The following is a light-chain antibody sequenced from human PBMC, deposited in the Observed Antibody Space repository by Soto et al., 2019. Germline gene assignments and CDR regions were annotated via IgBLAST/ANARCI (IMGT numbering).Light chain of an antibody. J-gene: IGKJ1*01. V-gene: IGKV1-5*03. CDR3: QEYYWHSWA. Sequence: DIQMTQYPSTLSASVGDRVTITCRASQSISTSLAWYQQKPGKAPKLLIYKASTLRSGVPARFSGTKSGTEFTRTISRLQPDDFATYYWQEYYWHSWAFGQGAKVE. CDR2: KAS. CDR1: QSISTS.